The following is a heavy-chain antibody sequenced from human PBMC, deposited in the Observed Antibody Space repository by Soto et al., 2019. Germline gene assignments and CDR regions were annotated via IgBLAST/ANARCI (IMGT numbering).Heavy chain of an antibody. V-gene: IGHV1-69*13. Sequence: SVKVSCKASGGTFSSYAISWVRQAPGQGLEWMGGIIPIFGTANYAQKFQGRVTITADESTSTAYMELSSLRSEDTAVYYCARDHFDSSGYYYNAFDIWGQGTMVNVSS. J-gene: IGHJ3*02. CDR3: ARDHFDSSGYYYNAFDI. CDR2: IIPIFGTA. CDR1: GGTFSSYA. D-gene: IGHD3-22*01.